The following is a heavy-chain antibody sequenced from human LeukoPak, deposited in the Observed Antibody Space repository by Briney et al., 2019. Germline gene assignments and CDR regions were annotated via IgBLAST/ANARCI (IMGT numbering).Heavy chain of an antibody. D-gene: IGHD1-7*01. J-gene: IGHJ4*02. CDR2: IYRGGST. Sequence: PGGSLRLSCAASGFTVSSNYMSWVRQAPGKGLQWVSDIYRGGSTYYSDSVKGRFTISGDNSKNTPHLQMNSLRAEDPAVYYCARVGGTYFDYWGQGTLVTVSS. V-gene: IGHV3-53*01. CDR1: GFTVSSNY. CDR3: ARVGGTYFDY.